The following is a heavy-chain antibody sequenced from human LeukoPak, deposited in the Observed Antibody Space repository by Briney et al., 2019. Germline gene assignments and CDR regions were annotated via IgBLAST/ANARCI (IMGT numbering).Heavy chain of an antibody. CDR1: GGSISSYY. V-gene: IGHV4-4*07. CDR2: IYTSGST. CDR3: ARTGGGEGPGSNFIFDY. D-gene: IGHD3-16*01. J-gene: IGHJ4*02. Sequence: PSETLSLTCTVSGGSISSYYWSWIRQPAGKGLEWIGRIYTSGSTNYNPSLKSRVTMSVDTSKNQFSLKLSSVTAADTAVYYCARTGGGEGPGSNFIFDYWGQGTLVTVSS.